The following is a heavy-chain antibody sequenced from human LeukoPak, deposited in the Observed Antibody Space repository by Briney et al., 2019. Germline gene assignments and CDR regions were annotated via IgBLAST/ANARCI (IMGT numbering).Heavy chain of an antibody. CDR1: GGSISSYY. D-gene: IGHD4-17*01. J-gene: IGHJ4*02. CDR2: ISWNSGSI. CDR3: AKALDYGGNSALDY. V-gene: IGHV3-9*01. Sequence: LSLTCTVSGGSISSYYWSWIRQAPGKGLEWVSGISWNSGSIGYADSVKGRFTISRDNAKNSLYLQMNSLRAEDTALYYCAKALDYGGNSALDYWGQGTLVTVSS.